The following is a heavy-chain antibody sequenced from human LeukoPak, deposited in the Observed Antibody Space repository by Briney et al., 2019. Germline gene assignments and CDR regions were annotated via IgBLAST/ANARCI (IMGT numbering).Heavy chain of an antibody. CDR1: GYTLTELS. CDR2: FDPEDGET. V-gene: IGHV1-24*01. CDR3: ATFGSSRVPAAIYRVDSDY. J-gene: IGHJ4*02. Sequence: ASVKVSCKVSGYTLTELSMHWVRQAPGKGLEWMGGFDPEDGETIYAQKFQGRVTMTEDTSTDTAYMELSSLRSEDTAVYYCATFGSSRVPAAIYRVDSDYWGQGTLVTVSS. D-gene: IGHD2-2*02.